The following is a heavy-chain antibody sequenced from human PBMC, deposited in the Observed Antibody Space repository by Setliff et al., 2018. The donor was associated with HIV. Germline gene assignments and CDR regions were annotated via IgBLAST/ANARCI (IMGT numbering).Heavy chain of an antibody. V-gene: IGHV4-59*11. CDR2: IYGSGTA. Sequence: SETLSLTCSVAGASMTSHYLTWIRQPRGMGLEWIGNIYGSGTAKYNPSLRSRVTISVDKSKNQLSLSLDSVTAADTAVYYCATDPKGDGWAYFDSWGQGTLVTVSS. J-gene: IGHJ4*02. CDR3: ATDPKGDGWAYFDS. CDR1: GASMTSHY. D-gene: IGHD6-19*01.